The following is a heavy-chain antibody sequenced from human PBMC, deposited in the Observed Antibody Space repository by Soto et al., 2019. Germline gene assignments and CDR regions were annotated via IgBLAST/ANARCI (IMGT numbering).Heavy chain of an antibody. CDR2: MYPGYSDT. CDR3: AGLPRDCNKTSCYYADH. D-gene: IGHD3-3*01. Sequence: GESLQISCRCSGYDFNTNWFGWVRQLPGRGLEWVGIMYPGYSDTRYNPSLQGHVTLSIDVTVSTAFLQWRSLETSDTGMYFCAGLPRDCNKTSCYYADHWGQGTQVTVSS. CDR1: GYDFNTNW. J-gene: IGHJ4*02. V-gene: IGHV5-51*01.